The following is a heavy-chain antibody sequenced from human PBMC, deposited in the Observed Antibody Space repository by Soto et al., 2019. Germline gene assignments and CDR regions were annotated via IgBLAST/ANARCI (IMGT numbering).Heavy chain of an antibody. CDR3: GRGGYCSGGSCLYDAFDI. V-gene: IGHV1-2*04. D-gene: IGHD2-15*01. J-gene: IGHJ3*02. CDR2: INPNSGGT. Sequence: ASVKVSCKASGYTFTGYYMHWVRQAPGQGLEWMGWINPNSGGTNYAQKFQGWVTMTRDTSISTAYMELSRLRSDDTAVYYCGRGGYCSGGSCLYDAFDIWGQGTMVTVSS. CDR1: GYTFTGYY.